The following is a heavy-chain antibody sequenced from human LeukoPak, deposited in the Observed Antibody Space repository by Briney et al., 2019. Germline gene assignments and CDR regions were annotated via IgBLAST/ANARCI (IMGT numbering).Heavy chain of an antibody. CDR1: GYTFTSYY. Sequence: ASVKVSCKASGYTFTSYYMHWVRQAPGQGLEWMGIINPSGGSTSYARKFQGRVTMTRDTSTSTAYMELRSLRSDDTAVYYCARDRANYYDSSGYYFYFDYWGQGTLVTVSS. J-gene: IGHJ4*02. D-gene: IGHD3-22*01. V-gene: IGHV1-46*01. CDR3: ARDRANYYDSSGYYFYFDY. CDR2: INPSGGST.